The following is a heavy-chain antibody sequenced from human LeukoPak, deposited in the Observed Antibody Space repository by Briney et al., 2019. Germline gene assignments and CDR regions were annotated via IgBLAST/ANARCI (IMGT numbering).Heavy chain of an antibody. CDR1: GYTFTGYY. CDR2: INPNSGGT. CDR3: VNDYGGNSGGDNWFDP. V-gene: IGHV1-2*02. J-gene: IGHJ5*02. D-gene: IGHD4-23*01. Sequence: ASVKLSCNASGYTFTGYYMHWVRQAPGQGLEWMGWINPNSGGTNYAQKFQGRVTRTRDTSISTAYIELSRLRSDDTAVYYGVNDYGGNSGGDNWFDPWGQGTLVTISS.